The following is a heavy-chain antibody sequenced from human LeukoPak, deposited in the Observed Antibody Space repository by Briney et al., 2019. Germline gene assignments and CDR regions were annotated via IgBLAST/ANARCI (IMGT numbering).Heavy chain of an antibody. D-gene: IGHD4-17*01. J-gene: IGHJ4*02. CDR1: GGSISSYY. CDR3: ARAPPRYGYFDY. Sequence: SETLSLTCTVSGGSISSYYWSWIRQPPGKGLEWIGYIYYSGSTNYNPSLKSRVTISADTSKNQFSLKLSSVTAADTAVYYCARAPPRYGYFDYWGQGTLVTVSS. V-gene: IGHV4-59*01. CDR2: IYYSGST.